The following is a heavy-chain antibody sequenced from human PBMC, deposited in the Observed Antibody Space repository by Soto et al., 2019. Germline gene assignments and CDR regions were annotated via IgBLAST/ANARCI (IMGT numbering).Heavy chain of an antibody. Sequence: GGSLRLSCAASGFTFSSYAMSWVRQAPGKGLEWVSTIVGSGGSTYHADSVKGRFTISGVNSKNTLYLQMNSLRAEDTAVYYCAKSLINISSFDYWGQGTLVTVSS. CDR2: IVGSGGST. D-gene: IGHD3-16*02. J-gene: IGHJ4*02. CDR1: GFTFSSYA. V-gene: IGHV3-23*01. CDR3: AKSLINISSFDY.